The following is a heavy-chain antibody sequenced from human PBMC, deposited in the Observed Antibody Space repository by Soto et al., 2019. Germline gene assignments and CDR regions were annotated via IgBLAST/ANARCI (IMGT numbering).Heavy chain of an antibody. Sequence: GGSLRLSCAASGFTFSSYVMSWVRQAPGKGLEWVSAISGSGGNTYYGDSVKGRFTISRDNSKNTLYLQMNSLRAEDTAVYYCAKGLKSYYYVRWGQGTLVTVSS. J-gene: IGHJ4*01. CDR3: AKGLKSYYYVR. CDR1: GFTFSSYV. D-gene: IGHD3-10*02. V-gene: IGHV3-23*01. CDR2: ISGSGGNT.